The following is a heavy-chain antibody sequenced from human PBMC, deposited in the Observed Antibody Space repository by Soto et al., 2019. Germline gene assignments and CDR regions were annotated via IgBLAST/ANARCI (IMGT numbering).Heavy chain of an antibody. CDR2: IGGRGDIT. Sequence: EVPLLESGGGLVQPGGFLRLSCAASGLTSSNYAMSWVRQAPGKGLEWVSSIGGRGDITYYAESVQGRFTISRDISKNALYLHMNSLRVDDTAIYYCANYYDSSGYPHGFFQHWGQGTLVTVSS. CDR1: GLTSSNYA. V-gene: IGHV3-23*01. J-gene: IGHJ1*01. CDR3: ANYYDSSGYPHGFFQH. D-gene: IGHD3-22*01.